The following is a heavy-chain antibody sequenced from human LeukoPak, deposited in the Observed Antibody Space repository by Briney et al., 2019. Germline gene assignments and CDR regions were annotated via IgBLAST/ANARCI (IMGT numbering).Heavy chain of an antibody. CDR1: GYTFNSYD. CDR3: ARGQGSHGQQLGDY. Sequence: ASVKVSCKASGYTFNSYDINWVRQATGQGLEGMGCMNPNSGNTGYAQKFQGRVTMTRNASISTAHMVLSSLRSEDTAVYYCARGQGSHGQQLGDYWGQGTLVTVSS. V-gene: IGHV1-8*01. CDR2: MNPNSGNT. D-gene: IGHD6-13*01. J-gene: IGHJ4*02.